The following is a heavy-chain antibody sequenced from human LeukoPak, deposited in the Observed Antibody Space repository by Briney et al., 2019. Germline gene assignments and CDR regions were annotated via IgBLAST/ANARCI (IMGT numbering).Heavy chain of an antibody. D-gene: IGHD3-22*01. CDR1: GFTVSVNY. CDR3: ARKTDSGGQGDY. J-gene: IGHJ4*02. Sequence: GGSLRPSCAAFGFTVSVNYMSWVRQAPGKGLECVSVIYSGGNTYYADSVKGRFTISRDNSKNTLYLQMNSLRAEDTAVYYCARKTDSGGQGDYWGPGTLVTVSS. V-gene: IGHV3-66*01. CDR2: IYSGGNT.